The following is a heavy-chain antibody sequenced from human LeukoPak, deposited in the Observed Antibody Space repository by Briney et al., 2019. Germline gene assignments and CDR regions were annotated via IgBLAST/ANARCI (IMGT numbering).Heavy chain of an antibody. CDR1: GFIFSKVW. D-gene: IGHD3-9*01. CDR2: IKSKSDGGTT. J-gene: IGHJ4*02. V-gene: IGHV3-15*01. Sequence: GGSLRLSCSASGFIFSKVWMTWVRQAPGKGLEWVGRIKSKSDGGTTDFAAPVRGRFTISRDDSKSTLTLQMNSLRGEDTPVYFCDTEVAFYDILTEDYRGYLDSWGQGTLVTVSS. CDR3: DTEVAFYDILTEDYRGYLDS.